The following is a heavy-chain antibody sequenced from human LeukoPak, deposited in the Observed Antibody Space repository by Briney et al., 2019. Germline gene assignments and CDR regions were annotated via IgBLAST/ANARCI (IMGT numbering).Heavy chain of an antibody. D-gene: IGHD4-23*01. CDR2: ISAYNGNT. J-gene: IGHJ6*03. CDR1: GYTFTSYG. Sequence: ASVKVSCKASGYTFTSYGISWVRQAPGQGLEWMGWISAYNGNTNYAQKLQGRVTMTTDTSTSTAYMELRSLRSDDTAVYYCAREAVVTPYHYYMDVWGKGTTVTISS. CDR3: AREAVVTPYHYYMDV. V-gene: IGHV1-18*01.